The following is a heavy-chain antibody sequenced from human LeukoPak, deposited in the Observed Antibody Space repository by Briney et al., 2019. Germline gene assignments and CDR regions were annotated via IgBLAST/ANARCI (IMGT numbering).Heavy chain of an antibody. Sequence: GGSLRLSCAASGFTFSIYSMNWVRQAPGKGLEWLSYISHSSSAISYADSVKGRFSISRDYAENSLYLQVNSLRDEDTAVYYCARDRDYAFDIWGQGTMVTVSS. D-gene: IGHD3-10*01. CDR3: ARDRDYAFDI. CDR2: ISHSSSAI. CDR1: GFTFSIYS. V-gene: IGHV3-48*02. J-gene: IGHJ3*02.